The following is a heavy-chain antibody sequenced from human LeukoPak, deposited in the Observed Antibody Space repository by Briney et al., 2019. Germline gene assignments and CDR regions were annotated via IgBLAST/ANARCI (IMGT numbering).Heavy chain of an antibody. V-gene: IGHV3-7*01. Sequence: GGSLRLSCAASGFTFSSYWMSWVRQAPGKGLEWVANIKQDGSEKYYVDSVKGRFTISRDNANNSLYLQMNSLRAEDTAVYYCARSPLSSTSHFDYWGQGTLVTVSS. D-gene: IGHD2-2*01. J-gene: IGHJ4*02. CDR1: GFTFSSYW. CDR3: ARSPLSSTSHFDY. CDR2: IKQDGSEK.